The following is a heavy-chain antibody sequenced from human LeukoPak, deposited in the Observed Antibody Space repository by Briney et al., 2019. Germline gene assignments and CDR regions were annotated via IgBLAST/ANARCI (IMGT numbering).Heavy chain of an antibody. CDR1: GGSFSGDY. CDR2: INHSGST. Sequence: PSETLSLTCAVYGGSFSGDYWGWIRQPPGKGLEWIGGINHSGSTNYNPSLKSRVTISVETSKNQFSLNLSSVTAAYTAVYHCARGRSRYMVRGVIFDYWGQGTLVTVSS. D-gene: IGHD3-10*01. CDR3: ARGRSRYMVRGVIFDY. V-gene: IGHV4-34*01. J-gene: IGHJ4*02.